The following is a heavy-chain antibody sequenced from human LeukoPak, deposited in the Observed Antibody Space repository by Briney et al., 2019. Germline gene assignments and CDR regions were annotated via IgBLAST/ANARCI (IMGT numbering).Heavy chain of an antibody. CDR3: ARDLKARETTVVTPGDY. D-gene: IGHD4-23*01. CDR1: GFTFSSYS. Sequence: TPGGSLRLSCAASGFTFSSYSMNWVRQAPGKGLEWVSSISSSSSYIYYADSVKGRFTISRDNAKNSLYLQMNSLRAEDTAVYYCARDLKARETTVVTPGDYWGQGTLVTVSS. V-gene: IGHV3-21*01. J-gene: IGHJ4*02. CDR2: ISSSSSYI.